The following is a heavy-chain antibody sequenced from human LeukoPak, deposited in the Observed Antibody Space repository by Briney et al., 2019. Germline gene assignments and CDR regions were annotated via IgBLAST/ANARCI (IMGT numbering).Heavy chain of an antibody. CDR2: ISAYNGNT. D-gene: IGHD2-8*01. V-gene: IGHV1-18*01. CDR1: GYTFTSYG. J-gene: IGHJ4*02. CDR3: ARVYCTNGVCYFDFDY. Sequence: ASVKVSCKASGYTFTSYGISWVRQAPGQGLEWMGWISAYNGNTNYAQKLQGRVTMTTDTSTSTAYMELRSLRSDDTAVYYCARVYCTNGVCYFDFDYWGQGTLATVSS.